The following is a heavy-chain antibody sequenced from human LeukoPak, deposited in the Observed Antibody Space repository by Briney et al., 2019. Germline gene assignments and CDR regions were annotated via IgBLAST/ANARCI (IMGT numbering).Heavy chain of an antibody. CDR3: ARDKHWRYFDY. CDR2: IYYSGST. V-gene: IGHV4-59*01. D-gene: IGHD1-1*01. CDR1: GGSISSYY. J-gene: IGHJ4*02. Sequence: SETLSLTCTVSGGSISSYYWSWIRQPPGKGLEWIGYIYYSGSTNYNPSLKSRVTISVDTSKNQFSLKLSSVTAADTAVYYCARDKHWRYFDYWGQGTLVTVFS.